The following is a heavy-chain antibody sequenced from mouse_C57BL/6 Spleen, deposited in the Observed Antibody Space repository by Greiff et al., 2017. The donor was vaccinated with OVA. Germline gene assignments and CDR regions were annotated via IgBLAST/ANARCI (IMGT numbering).Heavy chain of an antibody. Sequence: EVQLQQSGAELVRPGASVKLSCTASGFNIKDDYMHWVKQRPEQGLEWIGWIDPENGDTEYASKFQGKATITADTSSNTAYLQLSSLTSEDTAVYYCTKGSMVYWGQGTSVTVSS. J-gene: IGHJ4*01. CDR2: IDPENGDT. CDR1: GFNIKDDY. V-gene: IGHV14-4*01. CDR3: TKGSMVY.